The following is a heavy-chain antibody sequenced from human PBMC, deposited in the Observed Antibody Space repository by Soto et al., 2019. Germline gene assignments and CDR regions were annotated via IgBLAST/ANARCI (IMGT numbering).Heavy chain of an antibody. J-gene: IGHJ4*02. D-gene: IGHD6-25*01. CDR2: IYYSGST. Sequence: SETLSLTCTVSGGSISSGDYYWSWIRQPPGKGLEWIGYIYYSGSTYYNPSLKSRVTISVDTSKNQFSLKLSSVTAADTAVYYCARATSNPGFTAAGSFDYWGQGTLVTVSS. CDR3: ARATSNPGFTAAGSFDY. V-gene: IGHV4-30-4*01. CDR1: GGSISSGDYY.